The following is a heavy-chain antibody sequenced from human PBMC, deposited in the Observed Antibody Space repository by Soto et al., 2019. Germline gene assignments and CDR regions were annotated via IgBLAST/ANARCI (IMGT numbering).Heavy chain of an antibody. V-gene: IGHV3-33*01. J-gene: IGHJ6*03. CDR2: IWYDGSNK. CDR3: AREAYYYYSSGYYYYYYMDV. CDR1: GFTFSSYG. Sequence: GGSLRLSCAASGFTFSSYGMHWVRQAPGKGLEWVAVIWYDGSNKYYADSVKGRFTISRDNSKNTLYLQMNSLRAEDTAVYYCAREAYYYYSSGYYYYYYMDVWGKGTTVTVSS. D-gene: IGHD3-22*01.